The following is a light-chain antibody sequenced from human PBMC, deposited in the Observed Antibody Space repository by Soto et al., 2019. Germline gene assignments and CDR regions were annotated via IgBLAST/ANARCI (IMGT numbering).Light chain of an antibody. CDR3: QQSYSTPWT. CDR1: QGINIY. Sequence: IQLTQSPSSLSASVGDRVTLTCRASQGINIYLNWYQQKPGKAPKLLIYAASSLQSGVPSRFSGSGSGTDFTLTISSLQPEDFATYYCQQSYSTPWTFGQGTKVDIK. J-gene: IGKJ1*01. V-gene: IGKV1-39*01. CDR2: AAS.